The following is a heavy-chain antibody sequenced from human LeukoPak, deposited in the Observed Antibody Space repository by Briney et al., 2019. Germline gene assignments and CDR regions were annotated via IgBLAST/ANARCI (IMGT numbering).Heavy chain of an antibody. V-gene: IGHV3-53*01. CDR2: IYGGGDT. CDR1: GFTFIRYS. CDR3: AREGPYYGMDV. D-gene: IGHD2-21*01. Sequence: GGSLRLSCAASGFTFIRYSMNWVRQAPGKGLEWVSTIYGGGDTYYEDSVKGRFTISRDNSRNTLHLQLNSLRVEDTAQYYCAREGPYYGMDVWGQGTTVTVS. J-gene: IGHJ6*02.